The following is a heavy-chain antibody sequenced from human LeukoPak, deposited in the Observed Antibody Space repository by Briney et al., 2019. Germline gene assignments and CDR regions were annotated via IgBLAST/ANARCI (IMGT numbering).Heavy chain of an antibody. CDR3: ARDGILVPGSDNWFDP. Sequence: SETLSLTCTVSGGSMRSQYWSWIRQTPGKGLEWIGLIYYDGATNYNPSLKSRVTISVDTSKNQFSLRPKSVTAADTAVYYCARDGILVPGSDNWFDPWGRGTLVTVSS. CDR1: GGSMRSQY. J-gene: IGHJ5*02. CDR2: IYYDGAT. V-gene: IGHV4-59*11. D-gene: IGHD6-19*01.